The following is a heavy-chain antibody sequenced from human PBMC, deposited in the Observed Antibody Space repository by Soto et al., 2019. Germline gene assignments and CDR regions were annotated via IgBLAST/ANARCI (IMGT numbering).Heavy chain of an antibody. J-gene: IGHJ5*02. CDR2: IKSKTDGGTT. Sequence: PRWSLRLSCAASVFTSSNAWMSWFRQAPGKGLEWVGRIKSKTDGGTTDYAAPVKGRFTISRDDSKNTLYLQMNSLKTEDTAVYYCTTEGYDFWSGYPNFDPWGQGTLVTVSS. D-gene: IGHD3-3*01. CDR1: VFTSSNAW. V-gene: IGHV3-15*01. CDR3: TTEGYDFWSGYPNFDP.